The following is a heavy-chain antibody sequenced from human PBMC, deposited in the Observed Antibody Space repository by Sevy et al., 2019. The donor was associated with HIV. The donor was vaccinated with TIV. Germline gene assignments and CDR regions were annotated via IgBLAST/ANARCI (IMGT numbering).Heavy chain of an antibody. Sequence: SETLSLTCTVSGDSISGYYWSWIRQPPGKGLEWIGYFYYSRSTNYNPSLKSRVTISVDTSKNQVSLKVSSVTTVDTAVYYCARAYSEYYYGMDVWGQGTTVTVSS. CDR2: FYYSRST. D-gene: IGHD4-4*01. CDR1: GDSISGYY. J-gene: IGHJ6*02. CDR3: ARAYSEYYYGMDV. V-gene: IGHV4-59*01.